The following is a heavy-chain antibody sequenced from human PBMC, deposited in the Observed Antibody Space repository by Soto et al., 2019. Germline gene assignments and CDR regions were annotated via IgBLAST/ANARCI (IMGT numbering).Heavy chain of an antibody. D-gene: IGHD7-27*01. CDR3: AREGRPGDGTPAFDY. Sequence: QVQLVQSGAEVKKPGSSVKVSCKASGGTFSSYAISWVRQAPGQGLEWMGGIIPIFGTANYAQKFQGRVTITADGSTGTSYMELGSLRSEETAVYYCAREGRPGDGTPAFDYWGQGTLVTVSS. V-gene: IGHV1-69*12. CDR1: GGTFSSYA. CDR2: IIPIFGTA. J-gene: IGHJ4*02.